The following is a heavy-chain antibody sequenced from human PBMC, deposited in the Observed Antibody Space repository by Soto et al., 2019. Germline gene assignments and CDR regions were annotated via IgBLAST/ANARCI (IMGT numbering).Heavy chain of an antibody. Sequence: ASVKVSCKASGYTFTSYAMHWVRQAPGQRLKWMGWINAGNGNTKYSQKFQGRVTITRDTSASTAYMELSSLRSEDTAVYYCARDNEVLRSPGYYFDYWGQVPLVIASS. J-gene: IGHJ4*02. CDR1: GYTFTSYA. V-gene: IGHV1-3*01. D-gene: IGHD3-3*01. CDR2: INAGNGNT. CDR3: ARDNEVLRSPGYYFDY.